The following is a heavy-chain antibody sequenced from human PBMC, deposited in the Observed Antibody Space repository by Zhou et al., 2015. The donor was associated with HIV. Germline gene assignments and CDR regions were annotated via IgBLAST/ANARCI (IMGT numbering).Heavy chain of an antibody. CDR1: GGTFSSYA. CDR2: IIPIFGTA. V-gene: IGHV1-69*01. D-gene: IGHD2-2*03. J-gene: IGHJ3*02. CDR3: ARDLFGYCSSTSCYAGMENAFDI. Sequence: QVQLVQSGAEVKKPGSSVKVSCKASGGTFSSYAISWVRQAPGQGLEWMGGIIPIFGTANYAQKFQGRVTITADESTSTAYMELSSLRSEDTAVYYCARDLFGYCSSTSCYAGMENAFDIWGQGTMVTVSS.